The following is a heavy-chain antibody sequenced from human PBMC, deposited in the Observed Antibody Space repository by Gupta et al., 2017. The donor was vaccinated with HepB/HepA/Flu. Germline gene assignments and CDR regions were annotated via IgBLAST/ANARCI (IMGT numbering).Heavy chain of an antibody. V-gene: IGHV3-49*04. CDR1: GFTFGDYS. Sequence: EVQLVESGGGLVQPGRSLRLSCTTSGFTFGDYSISWVRQAPGKGLEWVGFIRSKAYRGTTEYAASVKDRFTISRDDSKSIAYLQMNSLKTEDTAVYYCTRKAAAGAFYFDYWGQGTLVTVSS. CDR2: IRSKAYRGTT. CDR3: TRKAAAGAFYFDY. J-gene: IGHJ4*02. D-gene: IGHD6-13*01.